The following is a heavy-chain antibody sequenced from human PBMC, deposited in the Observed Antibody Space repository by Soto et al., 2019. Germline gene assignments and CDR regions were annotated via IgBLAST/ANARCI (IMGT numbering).Heavy chain of an antibody. D-gene: IGHD5-12*01. CDR3: ARGRVGYSGYAALAY. J-gene: IGHJ4*02. CDR2: IKSDGGST. CDR1: RLSVKIYL. Sequence: SRLSVKIYLVDVGLQTTGKGLVWVSSIKSDGGSTNYAESVKGRFTISRDNAKNTLFLQMNNLRAEDTAVYYCARGRVGYSGYAALAYWGQGTLVPVSS. V-gene: IGHV3-74*01.